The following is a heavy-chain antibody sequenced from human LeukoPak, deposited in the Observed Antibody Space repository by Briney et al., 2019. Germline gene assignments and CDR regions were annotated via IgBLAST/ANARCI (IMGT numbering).Heavy chain of an antibody. D-gene: IGHD3-3*02. J-gene: IGHJ4*02. CDR3: ARGRSFRPSIFDY. CDR1: GFTFSNYE. V-gene: IGHV3-48*03. CDR2: IASSSTAM. Sequence: QPGGSLRLSCAASGFTFSNYEMNWVRQAPGKGLEWISYIASSSTAMYYADSVKGRFTISRDNAKNSLYLQMNSLRAEDTAVYYCARGRSFRPSIFDYWGQGTLVTVSS.